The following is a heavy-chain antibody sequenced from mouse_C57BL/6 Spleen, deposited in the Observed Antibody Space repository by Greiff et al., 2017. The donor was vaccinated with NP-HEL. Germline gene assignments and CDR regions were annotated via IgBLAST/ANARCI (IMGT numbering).Heavy chain of an antibody. Sequence: VQGVESGPELVKPGASVKISCKASGYAFSSSWMNWVKQRPGKGLEWIGRIYPGDGDTNYNGKFKGKATLTADKSSSTAYMQLSSLTSEDSAVYFCARGPIYYGNLSYWYFDVWGTGTTVTVSS. CDR3: ARGPIYYGNLSYWYFDV. CDR1: GYAFSSSW. V-gene: IGHV1-82*01. CDR2: IYPGDGDT. J-gene: IGHJ1*03. D-gene: IGHD2-1*01.